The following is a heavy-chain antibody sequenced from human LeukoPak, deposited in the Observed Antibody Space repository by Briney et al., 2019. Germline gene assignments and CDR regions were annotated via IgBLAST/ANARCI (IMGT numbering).Heavy chain of an antibody. D-gene: IGHD1-1*01. Sequence: GGSLRLSCAASGFSFSTYAMSWVRQAPGKGLEWVSISSGSGGSTYSPDSVKGRFTTSRDNSKNTLYLQMNSLRAEDTAVYYCVTRYNNCPHWGQGTLVTVSS. CDR2: SSGSGGST. CDR1: GFSFSTYA. J-gene: IGHJ1*01. CDR3: VTRYNNCPH. V-gene: IGHV3-23*01.